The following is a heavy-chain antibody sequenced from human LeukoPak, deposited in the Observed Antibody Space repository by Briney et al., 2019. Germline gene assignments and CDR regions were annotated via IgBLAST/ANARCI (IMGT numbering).Heavy chain of an antibody. J-gene: IGHJ5*02. CDR1: GGTFSSYA. Sequence: SVKVSCKASGGTFSSYAISWVRQAPGQGLEWMGGIIPIFGTANYAQKFQGRVTITADESTSTAYMELSSLRSEDTAVYYCARNTGYCSGGSCYVHDWFDPWGQGTLVTVSS. D-gene: IGHD2-15*01. CDR3: ARNTGYCSGGSCYVHDWFDP. CDR2: IIPIFGTA. V-gene: IGHV1-69*13.